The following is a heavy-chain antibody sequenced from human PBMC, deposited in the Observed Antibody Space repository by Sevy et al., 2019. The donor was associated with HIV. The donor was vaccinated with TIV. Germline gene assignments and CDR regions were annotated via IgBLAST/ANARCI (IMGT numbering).Heavy chain of an antibody. V-gene: IGHV3-66*01. D-gene: IGHD5-18*01. CDR3: ARGKRGYGYGLDY. CDR1: GFPVSSNY. CDR2: MYSDGYT. Sequence: GGSLRLSCAASGFPVSSNYMSWVRQAPGKGLEWVSVMYSDGYTYHADYVRGRSINSRENYRNTLYLQMNSLRVEDTAGYYCARGKRGYGYGLDYWGQGTLVTVSS. J-gene: IGHJ4*01.